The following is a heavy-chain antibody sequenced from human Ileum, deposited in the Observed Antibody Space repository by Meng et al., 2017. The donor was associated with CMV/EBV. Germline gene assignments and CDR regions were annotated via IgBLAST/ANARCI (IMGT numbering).Heavy chain of an antibody. V-gene: IGHV3-30-3*01. CDR1: YA. CDR3: ARDNRGYCSSTSCWNNWFDP. CDR2: ISYDGGDK. D-gene: IGHD2-2*01. J-gene: IGHJ5*02. Sequence: YAMHWVRQAPGKGLEWVAIISYDGGDKYYADSVKGRFTISRDNSKNTLYLQMNSLRAEDTAVYYCARDNRGYCSSTSCWNNWFDPWGQGTLVTVSS.